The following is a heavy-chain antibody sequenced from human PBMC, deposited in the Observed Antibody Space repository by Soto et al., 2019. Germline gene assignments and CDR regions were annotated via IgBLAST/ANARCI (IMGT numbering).Heavy chain of an antibody. CDR2: ISYDGSNK. CDR1: GCIFSSYA. J-gene: IGHJ4*02. V-gene: IGHV3-30-3*01. CDR3: AREFGSGDY. D-gene: IGHD3-10*01. Sequence: GSLLLACVSSGCIFSSYAMHGVRQPPGKGLEWVAVISYDGSNKYYADSVKGRFTISRDNSKNTLYLQMNSLRAEDTAVYYCAREFGSGDYWGQGALVTVYS.